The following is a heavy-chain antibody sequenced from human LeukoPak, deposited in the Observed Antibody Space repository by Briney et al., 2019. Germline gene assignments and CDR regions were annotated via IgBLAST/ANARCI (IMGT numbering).Heavy chain of an antibody. CDR2: MYTSGNT. J-gene: IGHJ4*02. Sequence: SETLSLTCTVSGDSISSYFWSWIRQPAGKGLELIGRMYTSGNTIYNPSLKSRVSMSVDTSKNQLSLKVRSVTAADTAVYYCVRDSGYDLSWGQGTLVTVSS. CDR3: VRDSGYDLS. V-gene: IGHV4-4*07. D-gene: IGHD5-12*01. CDR1: GDSISSYF.